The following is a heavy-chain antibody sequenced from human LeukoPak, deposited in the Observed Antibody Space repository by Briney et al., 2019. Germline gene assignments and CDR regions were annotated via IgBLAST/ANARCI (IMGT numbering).Heavy chain of an antibody. CDR2: IIPIFGTA. V-gene: IGHV1-69*05. D-gene: IGHD3-9*01. J-gene: IGHJ5*02. CDR3: ARVGRYGFDP. Sequence: SVKVSCKASGGTFSSYAISWVRQAPGQGLEWMGGIIPIFGTANYAQKFQGRVTITTDESTSTAYMELSSLRSDDTAVYYCARVGRYGFDPWGQGTLVTVSS. CDR1: GGTFSSYA.